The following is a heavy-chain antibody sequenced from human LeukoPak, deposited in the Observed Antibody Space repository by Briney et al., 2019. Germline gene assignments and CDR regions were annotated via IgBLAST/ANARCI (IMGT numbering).Heavy chain of an antibody. Sequence: PGRSLRLSCAASGFTFSSYGMHWVRQAPGKGLEWVAVISYDESNKYYADSVKGRFTISRDNSKNTLYLQMNSLRAEDTAVYYCAKDFAWYWGQGTLVTVSS. V-gene: IGHV3-30*18. CDR3: AKDFAWY. D-gene: IGHD3-3*01. J-gene: IGHJ4*02. CDR1: GFTFSSYG. CDR2: ISYDESNK.